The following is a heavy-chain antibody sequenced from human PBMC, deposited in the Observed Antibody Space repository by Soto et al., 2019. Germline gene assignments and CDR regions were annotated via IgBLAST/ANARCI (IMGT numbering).Heavy chain of an antibody. Sequence: PGGSLRLSCAASGFTFSSYDMSWVRQAPGKGLEWVSGGSASGSITSYADSAKGRFTISRDNAKNTVFLQMSSLRAEDTAVYFCAKGDCRGGRCYRGFDYWGQGTLVTVSS. CDR2: GSASGSIT. D-gene: IGHD2-15*01. CDR1: GFTFSSYD. J-gene: IGHJ4*02. CDR3: AKGDCRGGRCYRGFDY. V-gene: IGHV3-23*01.